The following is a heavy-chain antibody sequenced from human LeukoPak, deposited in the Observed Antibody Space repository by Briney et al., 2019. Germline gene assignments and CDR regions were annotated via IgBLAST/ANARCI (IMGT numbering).Heavy chain of an antibody. D-gene: IGHD1-1*01. CDR2: ISMSADNT. CDR1: GLPFSTYD. J-gene: IGHJ4*02. CDR3: AKLTPWNTHYPIDY. Sequence: GGSLRLPRAASGLPFSTYDMSWVRQAPGKGLEWVSSISMSADNTYHADSVKGRFTISRDNSKNTLYLQMNRLRAADTDLYHWAKLTPWNTHYPIDYWGQGTLVTVSS. V-gene: IGHV3-23*01.